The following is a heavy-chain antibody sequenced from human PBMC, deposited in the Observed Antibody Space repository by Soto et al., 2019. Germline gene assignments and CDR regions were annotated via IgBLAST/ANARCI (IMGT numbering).Heavy chain of an antibody. CDR3: ARSPSYQLLYYYYYGMDV. Sequence: PSETLSLTCTVSGGSISSGCYYWTWIRQHPGKGLEWIGEIYHSGTTACNPSLKSRVTISVDTSKNQFSLKLSSVTAADTAVYYCARSPSYQLLYYYYYGMDVWGQGTTVTVSS. D-gene: IGHD2-2*01. CDR2: IYHSGTT. V-gene: IGHV4-39*07. CDR1: GGSISSGCYY. J-gene: IGHJ6*02.